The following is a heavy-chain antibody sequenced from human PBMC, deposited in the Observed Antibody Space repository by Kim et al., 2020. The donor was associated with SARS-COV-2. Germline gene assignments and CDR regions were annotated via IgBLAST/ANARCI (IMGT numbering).Heavy chain of an antibody. Sequence: GGSLRLSCEASGFTLNSNAMHWVSKAPGKGLDWVAVIWYDGSNKYYADSVKGRVTISRDNSNNILYLQMNSLRADDSAVYYCARDWSYDFLTGPTLSMDVWCQGTTVTVSS. V-gene: IGHV3-33*01. J-gene: IGHJ6*02. CDR1: GFTLNSNA. D-gene: IGHD3-9*01. CDR3: ARDWSYDFLTGPTLSMDV. CDR2: IWYDGSNK.